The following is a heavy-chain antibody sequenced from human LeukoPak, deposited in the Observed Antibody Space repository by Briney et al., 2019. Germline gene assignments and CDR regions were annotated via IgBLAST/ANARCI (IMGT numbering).Heavy chain of an antibody. V-gene: IGHV3-21*01. Sequence: GGSLRLSCAASGFTFSNYNMNWVRHAPGKGLEWVSSITSSSTYIFYADSVKGRFTISRDNSENTVSLQLNSLRAEDTAVYYCGKGLAYTYPYSGNMDVWGKGTTVTISS. D-gene: IGHD5-18*01. J-gene: IGHJ6*03. CDR1: GFTFSNYN. CDR2: ITSSSTYI. CDR3: GKGLAYTYPYSGNMDV.